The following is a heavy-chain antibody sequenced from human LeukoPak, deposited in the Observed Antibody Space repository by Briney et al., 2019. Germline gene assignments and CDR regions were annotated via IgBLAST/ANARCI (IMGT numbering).Heavy chain of an antibody. CDR3: ARDYGSGSYYYNWFDP. J-gene: IGHJ5*02. CDR1: GGTFSSYA. V-gene: IGHV1-69*04. Sequence: ASVKVSCKASGGTFSSYAISWVRQAPGQGLEWMGRIIPILGIANHAQKFQGRVTITADKSTSTAYMELSSLRSEDTAVYYCARDYGSGSYYYNWFDPWGQGTLVTVSS. D-gene: IGHD3-10*01. CDR2: IIPILGIA.